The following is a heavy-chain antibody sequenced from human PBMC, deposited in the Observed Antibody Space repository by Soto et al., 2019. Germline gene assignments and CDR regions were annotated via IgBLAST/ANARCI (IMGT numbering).Heavy chain of an antibody. D-gene: IGHD1-26*01. CDR3: VRVGATTPYYYYGMDV. J-gene: IGHJ6*02. CDR2: ISYDGSNK. CDR1: GFTFSSYA. Sequence: QVQLVESGGGVVQPGRSLRLSCAASGFTFSSYAMHWVRQAPGKGLEWVAVISYDGSNKYYADSVKGRFTISRDNSKNTLYLQMNSLRAEDTAVYYCVRVGATTPYYYYGMDVWGQGTTVTVSS. V-gene: IGHV3-30-3*01.